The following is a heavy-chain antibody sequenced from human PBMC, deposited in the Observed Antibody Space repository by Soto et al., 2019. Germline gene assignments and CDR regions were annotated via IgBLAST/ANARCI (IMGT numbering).Heavy chain of an antibody. CDR1: GFRLDSFA. Sequence: QVQLLESGGGVVQPGRSLRLSCAASGFRLDSFAMHWVRQAPGKGLEWVALISYDGVNNYYADSVKGRFTVSSDHSTNTLFLHINTLRAEDAAVYYCARIMGGTYFDSWGQGTQVTVSS. CDR2: ISYDGVNN. D-gene: IGHD1-26*01. J-gene: IGHJ4*02. V-gene: IGHV3-30-3*01. CDR3: ARIMGGTYFDS.